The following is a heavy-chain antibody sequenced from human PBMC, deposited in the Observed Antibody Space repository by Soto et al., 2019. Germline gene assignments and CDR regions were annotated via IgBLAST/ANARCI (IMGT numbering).Heavy chain of an antibody. CDR2: SSDSGTFT. D-gene: IGHD1-1*01. CDR1: GFTFSDYY. V-gene: IGHV3-11*06. CDR3: ARSGDNYNLLDY. Sequence: PGGSLRLSCAASGFTFSDYYMSWIRQAPGKGLEWLSYSSDSGTFTRYTDSVKGRFSISRDNAKNSLYLQINSLRGEDTAIYYCARSGDNYNLLDYWGQGT. J-gene: IGHJ4*02.